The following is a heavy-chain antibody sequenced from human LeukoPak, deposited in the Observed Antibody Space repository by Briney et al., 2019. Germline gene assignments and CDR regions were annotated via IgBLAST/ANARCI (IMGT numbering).Heavy chain of an antibody. CDR1: GYTFTSYD. CDR2: MNPNSGNT. Sequence: GASVKVSCKASGYTFTSYDINWVRQATGQGLEWMGWMNPNSGNTGYAQKFQGRVTITRNTSISTAYMELSSLRSEDTAVYYCARGVGIYYYYYMDVWGKGTTVTVSS. D-gene: IGHD2-15*01. J-gene: IGHJ6*03. V-gene: IGHV1-8*03. CDR3: ARGVGIYYYYYMDV.